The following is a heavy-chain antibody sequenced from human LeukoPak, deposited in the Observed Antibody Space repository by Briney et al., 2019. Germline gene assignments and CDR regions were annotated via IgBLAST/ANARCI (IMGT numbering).Heavy chain of an antibody. CDR2: IKQEGCQK. CDR1: RFTFSSYC. CDR3: ARSRGTTSWYYYDSSCYYLDY. D-gene: IGHD3-22*01. J-gene: IGHJ4*02. Sequence: GGSLTLPCAASRFTFSSYCMIWVRHAPGKALEGVANIKQEGCQKFYVDSVKGRYHIHRDHAKNTLYLQMNTLRAEDTAVYSCARSRGTTSWYYYDSSCYYLDYWGQGTLVTVSS. V-gene: IGHV3-7*01.